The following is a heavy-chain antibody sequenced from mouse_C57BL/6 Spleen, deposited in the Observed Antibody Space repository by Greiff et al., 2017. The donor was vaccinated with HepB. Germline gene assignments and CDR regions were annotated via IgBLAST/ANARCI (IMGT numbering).Heavy chain of an antibody. J-gene: IGHJ3*01. V-gene: IGHV1-82*01. CDR3: ARNYYDHGGFAY. CDR1: GYAFSSSW. D-gene: IGHD2-4*01. Sequence: VQVVESGPELVKPGASVKISCKASGYAFSSSWMNWVKQRPGKGLEWIGRIYPGDGDTNYNGKFKGKATLTADKSSSTAYMQLSSLTSEDSAVYFCARNYYDHGGFAYWGQGTLVTVSA. CDR2: IYPGDGDT.